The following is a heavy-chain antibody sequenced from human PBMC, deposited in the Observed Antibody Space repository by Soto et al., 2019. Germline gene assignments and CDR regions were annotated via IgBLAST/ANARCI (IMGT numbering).Heavy chain of an antibody. CDR1: GFPFSSYG. CDR3: AKQAARHFLDY. Sequence: GGSLSLSCAASGFPFSSYGMHWVRQAPGKGLEWVAVISYDGSNKYYADSVKGRFTISRDNSKNTLYLQMNSLRAEDTSVYYCAKQAARHFLDYWGQGTLVTVSS. CDR2: ISYDGSNK. J-gene: IGHJ4*02. V-gene: IGHV3-30*18. D-gene: IGHD6-6*01.